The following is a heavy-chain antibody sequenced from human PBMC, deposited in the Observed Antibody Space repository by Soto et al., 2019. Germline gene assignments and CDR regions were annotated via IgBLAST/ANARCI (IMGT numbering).Heavy chain of an antibody. CDR1: GGTFSSYT. V-gene: IGHV1-46*01. D-gene: IGHD4-17*01. CDR2: IIPIVGST. J-gene: IGHJ6*02. CDR3: ARSTYYYGMDV. Sequence: GASVKVSCKASGGTFSSYTISWVRQAPGQGLEWMGRIIPIVGSTSYAQKFQGRVTMTRDTSTSTVYMELSSLRSEDTAVYYCARSTYYYGMDVWGQGTTVTVSS.